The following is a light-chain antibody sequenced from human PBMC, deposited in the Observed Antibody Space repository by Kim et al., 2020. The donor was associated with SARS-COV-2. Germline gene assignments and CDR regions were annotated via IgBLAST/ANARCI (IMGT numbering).Light chain of an antibody. CDR2: DAS. J-gene: IGKJ4*01. CDR1: QSVSIY. Sequence: PPGKRATRSCRASQSVSIYLAWYQQKPGQAPRLLIYDASNRATGIPARFSGSGSGTDFTLTISSLEPEDFAVYYCQQRSNWPPLTFGGGTKVDIK. V-gene: IGKV3-11*01. CDR3: QQRSNWPPLT.